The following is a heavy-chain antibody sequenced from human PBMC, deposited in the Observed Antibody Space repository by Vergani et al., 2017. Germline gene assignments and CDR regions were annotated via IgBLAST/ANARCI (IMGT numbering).Heavy chain of an antibody. CDR1: GFTFDDYA. CDR2: ISWNSGSI. Sequence: EVQLVESGGGLVQPGRSLRLSCAASGFTFDDYAMHWVRQAPGKGLEWVSGISWNSGSIGYADSVKGRFTISRDNAKNSLYLQMNSLRAEDTAVYYCAQILDYYDSSGSSDYWGQGTLVTVSS. CDR3: AQILDYYDSSGSSDY. V-gene: IGHV3-9*01. D-gene: IGHD3-22*01. J-gene: IGHJ4*02.